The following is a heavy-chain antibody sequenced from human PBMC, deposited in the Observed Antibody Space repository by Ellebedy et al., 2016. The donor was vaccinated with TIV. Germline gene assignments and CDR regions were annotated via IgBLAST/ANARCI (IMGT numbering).Heavy chain of an antibody. D-gene: IGHD3-10*01. Sequence: PGGSLRLSCAASRFTFSSYSTNWVRQAPGKWLEWVSYIGSATSVIYYADYVKGRFTISRDNATNSLYLQMNSLRSEDTAVYYCARGGGSGTYRSFDYWGQGTLVTVSS. CDR1: RFTFSSYS. CDR2: IGSATSVI. V-gene: IGHV3-48*04. J-gene: IGHJ4*02. CDR3: ARGGGSGTYRSFDY.